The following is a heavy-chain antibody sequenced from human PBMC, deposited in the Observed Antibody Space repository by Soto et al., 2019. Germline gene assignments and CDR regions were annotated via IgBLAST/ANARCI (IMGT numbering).Heavy chain of an antibody. CDR3: ARDRGSLNWYFDV. CDR2: IDYSGDT. V-gene: IGHV4-31*11. D-gene: IGHD5-12*01. CDR1: GYAISRGGYY. J-gene: IGHJ2*01. Sequence: QVQLQESGPGRVRPSQSLSLICDVSGYAISRGGYYWSWLRQVAGKGLEWIGSIDYSGDTFYNPSLGGRASISVDPSKNQFSLSCSIVNAADTALFYCARDRGSLNWYFDVWGRGTLVTVSS.